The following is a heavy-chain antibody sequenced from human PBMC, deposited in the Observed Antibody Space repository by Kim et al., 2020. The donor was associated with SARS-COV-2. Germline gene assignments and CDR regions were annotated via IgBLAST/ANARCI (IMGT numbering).Heavy chain of an antibody. V-gene: IGHV4-59*01. CDR2: SA. J-gene: IGHJ3*02. CDR3: ASSRRRAIDI. Sequence: SANYNPALKWRVTISVDTSKSQFSLKLSSVTAADTAVYYCASSRRRAIDIWGQGTMVTVSS.